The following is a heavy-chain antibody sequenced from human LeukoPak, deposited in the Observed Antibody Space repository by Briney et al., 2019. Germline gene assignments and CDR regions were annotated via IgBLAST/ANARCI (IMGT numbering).Heavy chain of an antibody. J-gene: IGHJ4*02. CDR3: ARGSGMYD. CDR2: INPSASST. Sequence: ASVKVSCKASGYTFTKYYVHWVRQAPGQGLEWMGMINPSASSTSYAQTFQGRVTITRDTSASTAYMELSSLRSEDTAVYYCARGSGMYDWGQGTLVTVSS. D-gene: IGHD3-10*01. V-gene: IGHV1-46*01. CDR1: GYTFTKYY.